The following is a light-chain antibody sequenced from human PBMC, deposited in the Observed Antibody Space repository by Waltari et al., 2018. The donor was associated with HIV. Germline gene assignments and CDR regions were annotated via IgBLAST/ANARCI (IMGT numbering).Light chain of an antibody. V-gene: IGLV2-11*01. CDR3: CSYAGTYV. Sequence: QSALTQPRSVSGSPGRPVTISCTGTSSDIGTYNYVSWNQQHPAKAPKLMIYDVSHRPSVVPERFPGSKSGNPASLPIAGLHAEDEADYYCCSYAGTYVFGTGTKVTVL. CDR1: SSDIGTYNY. CDR2: DVS. J-gene: IGLJ1*01.